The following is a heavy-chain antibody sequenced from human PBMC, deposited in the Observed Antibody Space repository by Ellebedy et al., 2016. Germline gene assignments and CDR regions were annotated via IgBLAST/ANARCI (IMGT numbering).Heavy chain of an antibody. CDR1: GFSFNTFF. V-gene: IGHV3-23*01. CDR2: ISAGSDTT. J-gene: IGHJ4*02. Sequence: GGSLRLSXAASGFSFNTFFMSWVRHSPWRGLEWVSTISAGSDTTRFADSVKGRFTISRDNSKNPVYLRMNDLRAEDTAVYYCRQGHYADYWGQGTLVTVSS. CDR3: RQGHYADY.